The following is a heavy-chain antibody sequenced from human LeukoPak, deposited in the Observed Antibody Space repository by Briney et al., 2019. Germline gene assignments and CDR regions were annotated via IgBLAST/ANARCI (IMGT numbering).Heavy chain of an antibody. CDR3: ARLGYSSGWYYYYYMDV. Sequence: GGSLRLSCAASGFTFSSYEMNWVRQAPGKGLEWVSYISSSGSTIYYADSVKGRFTISRDNAKNSLYLQMNSLRAEDTAVYYRARLGYSSGWYYYYYMDVWGKGTTVTISS. J-gene: IGHJ6*03. V-gene: IGHV3-48*03. CDR1: GFTFSSYE. CDR2: ISSSGSTI. D-gene: IGHD6-19*01.